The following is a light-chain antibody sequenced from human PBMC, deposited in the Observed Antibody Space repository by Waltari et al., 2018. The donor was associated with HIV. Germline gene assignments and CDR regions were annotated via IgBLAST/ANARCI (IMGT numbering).Light chain of an antibody. CDR3: ALFTDDSTLL. J-gene: IGLJ2*01. CDR2: DVD. V-gene: IGLV2-14*03. CDR1: DHGFDVYNF. Sequence: SAVTQPASVSGLPGQSITISCTGDDHGFDVYNFVSWYQQHPGKLPRLILYDVDSRASGIPARFSGSRSGHTASLNISGLRAEDEADYYCALFTDDSTLLFGGGTKVTVL.